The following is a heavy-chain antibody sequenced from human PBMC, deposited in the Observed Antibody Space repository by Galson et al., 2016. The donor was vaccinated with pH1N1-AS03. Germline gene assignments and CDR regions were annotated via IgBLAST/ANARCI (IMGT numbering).Heavy chain of an antibody. Sequence: SVKVSCKASGRTFSSSTVSWVRQAPGQGLEWMGGIIPMLGSANYAQKFHDRVTITADESTSTVFMELSSLKSEDTAVYYCARTSNADPADFYYSGMGIWGQGTTVTVSS. D-gene: IGHD4-11*01. J-gene: IGHJ6*02. CDR1: GRTFSSST. CDR3: ARTSNADPADFYYSGMGI. V-gene: IGHV1-69*13. CDR2: IIPMLGSA.